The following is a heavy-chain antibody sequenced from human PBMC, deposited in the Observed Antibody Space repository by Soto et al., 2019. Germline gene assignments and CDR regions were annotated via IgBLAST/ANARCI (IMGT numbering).Heavy chain of an antibody. D-gene: IGHD3-10*01. CDR1: GYTFTSYG. CDR3: ARDLVLYYYGSGSYHFDY. V-gene: IGHV1-18*01. CDR2: ISAYNGNT. Sequence: GASVKVSFKASGYTFTSYGISWLRQAPGQGLEWMGWISAYNGNTNYAQKLQGRVTMTTDTSTSTAYMELRSLRSDDTAVYYCARDLVLYYYGSGSYHFDYWGQGTLVTVSS. J-gene: IGHJ4*02.